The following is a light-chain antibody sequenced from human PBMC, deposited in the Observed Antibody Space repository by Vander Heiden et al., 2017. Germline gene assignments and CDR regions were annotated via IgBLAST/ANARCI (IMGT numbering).Light chain of an antibody. CDR3: QQYDSYPLT. V-gene: IGKV1-16*01. Sequence: DIQMTQSPSSLSASVGDRVTITCRASQDISNYLVWFQQKPGKAPKALIYGASRLQSGVPSRFSGSGSGTGSTLTISSLQPEDFATYYCQQYDSYPLTFGGGTKVGIK. J-gene: IGKJ4*01. CDR2: GAS. CDR1: QDISNY.